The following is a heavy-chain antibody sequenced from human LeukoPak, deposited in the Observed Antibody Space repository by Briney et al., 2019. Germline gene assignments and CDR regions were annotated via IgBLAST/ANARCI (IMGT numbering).Heavy chain of an antibody. CDR3: ARLPSSAGAGTFDY. CDR2: ISSSGSTI. V-gene: IGHV3-48*03. D-gene: IGHD6-13*01. J-gene: IGHJ4*02. CDR1: GFTFSSYE. Sequence: PGGSLRLSCAASGFTFSSYEMNWVRQAPGRGLEWVSYISSSGSTIYYADSVKGRFTISRDNAKNSLYLQMNSLRAEDTAVYYCARLPSSAGAGTFDYWGQGTLVTVSS.